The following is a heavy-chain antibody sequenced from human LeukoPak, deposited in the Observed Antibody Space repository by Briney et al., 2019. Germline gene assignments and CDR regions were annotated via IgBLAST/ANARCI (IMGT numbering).Heavy chain of an antibody. CDR1: GYTFTSYT. Sequence: ASVKVSCKASGYTFTSYTIHWVRQAPGQRLEWMGWINAGNGNTKYSQKFQGRVTITRDTSASTAYMELSSLRSEDTAVYYCARGIVVVPARNWFDPWGQGTLVTVSS. CDR2: INAGNGNT. J-gene: IGHJ5*02. D-gene: IGHD2-2*01. V-gene: IGHV1-3*01. CDR3: ARGIVVVPARNWFDP.